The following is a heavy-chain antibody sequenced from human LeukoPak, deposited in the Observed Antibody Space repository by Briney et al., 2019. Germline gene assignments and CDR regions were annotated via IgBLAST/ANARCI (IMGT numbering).Heavy chain of an antibody. CDR2: ISYDGRNT. Sequence: GGSLRLSCAASGFIFSSYAMHWVRQAPGKGLEWVAGISYDGRNTFYADSVKGRFTISRDNSKNTLYLQMNSLRAEDTAVYYWAREYDYVWGSYRWFDPWGQGTLVTVSS. CDR1: GFIFSSYA. CDR3: AREYDYVWGSYRWFDP. J-gene: IGHJ5*02. D-gene: IGHD3-16*02. V-gene: IGHV3-30*04.